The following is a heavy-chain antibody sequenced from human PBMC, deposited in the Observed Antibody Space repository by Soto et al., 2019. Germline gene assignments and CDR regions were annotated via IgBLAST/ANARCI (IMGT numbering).Heavy chain of an antibody. Sequence: QLQLQESGPRLVKPSETLSLSCTVSGGSISNSSYLWGWIRQPPGKGLQWIGSVSYSGSTYYNPSLKSRVTISADTSKTQPSLRLSSVTAADTAVYYCSRTAVSGPITGFDYWGRGALVTVSS. D-gene: IGHD6-13*01. J-gene: IGHJ4*02. CDR3: SRTAVSGPITGFDY. CDR1: GGSISNSSYL. CDR2: VSYSGST. V-gene: IGHV4-39*01.